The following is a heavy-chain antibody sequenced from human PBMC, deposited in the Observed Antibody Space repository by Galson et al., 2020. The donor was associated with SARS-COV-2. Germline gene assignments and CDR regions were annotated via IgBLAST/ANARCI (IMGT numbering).Heavy chain of an antibody. CDR1: GFTFSSYA. J-gene: IGHJ6*03. CDR2: ISGSGGST. CDR3: AKGRTVGYYYYYYYMDV. V-gene: IGHV3-23*01. D-gene: IGHD4-17*01. Sequence: GESLKIPCAAPGFTFSSYAMSWVRQAPGKGPEWVSAISGSGGSTYYADPVKGRFTISRDNSKNTLYLQMNSLRAEDTAVYYCAKGRTVGYYYYYYYMDVWGKGTTVTISS.